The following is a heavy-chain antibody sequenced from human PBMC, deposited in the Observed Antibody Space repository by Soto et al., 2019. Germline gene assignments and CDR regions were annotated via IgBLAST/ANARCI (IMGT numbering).Heavy chain of an antibody. CDR1: GSTFSSSE. D-gene: IGHD3-3*01. CDR2: ISKSSSVI. Sequence: EVQLVESGGGLVQPGGSLRLSCAASGSTFSSSEMHWVRKAPGKGLEWISYISKSSSVIYYADSVKGRFTISRDNTKNLLYLQMNSLRADDTAVYFCASVNLRFSYGIDVWGQGTTVTVSS. V-gene: IGHV3-48*03. CDR3: ASVNLRFSYGIDV. J-gene: IGHJ6*02.